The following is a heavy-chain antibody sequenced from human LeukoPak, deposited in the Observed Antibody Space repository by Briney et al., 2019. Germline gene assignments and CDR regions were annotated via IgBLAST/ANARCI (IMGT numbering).Heavy chain of an antibody. J-gene: IGHJ5*02. V-gene: IGHV4-38-2*02. CDR2: IYHSGST. CDR1: GYSISSGYY. D-gene: IGHD6-19*01. CDR3: AREGAAVAGNP. Sequence: SETLSLTCTVSGYSISSGYYWGWIRQPPGKGLEWIGSIYHSGSTYYNPSLKSRVTISVDTSKNQFSLKLSSVTAADTAVYYCAREGAAVAGNPWGXXTLVTVSS.